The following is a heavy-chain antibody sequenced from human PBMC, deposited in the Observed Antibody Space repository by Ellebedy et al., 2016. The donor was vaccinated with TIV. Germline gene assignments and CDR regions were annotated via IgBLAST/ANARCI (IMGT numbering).Heavy chain of an antibody. Sequence: GESLKISCEASGFTVSTTYMSWVRQAPGKGLEWVSGLTASGDSTYYADSVKGRFTISRDNSKNTLYLQMNSLRVEDTAVYYGVVTGWRGGTIVPFTYWGQGSLVTVSS. CDR1: GFTVSTTY. D-gene: IGHD2-21*02. J-gene: IGHJ4*02. CDR2: LTASGDST. CDR3: VVTGWRGGTIVPFTY. V-gene: IGHV3-23*01.